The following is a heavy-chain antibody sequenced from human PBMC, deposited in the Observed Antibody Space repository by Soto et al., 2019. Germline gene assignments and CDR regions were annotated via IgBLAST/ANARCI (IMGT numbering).Heavy chain of an antibody. CDR1: GGSISSYY. J-gene: IGHJ4*02. D-gene: IGHD2-15*01. CDR2: IYYSGST. Sequence: PSETLSLTCTVSGGSISSYYWSWIRQPPGKGLEWTGYIYYSGSTNYNPSLKSRVTISVDTSKNQFSLKLSSVTAADTAVYYCARSKPVVVVAAAFDYWGQGTLVTVS. CDR3: ARSKPVVVVAAAFDY. V-gene: IGHV4-59*01.